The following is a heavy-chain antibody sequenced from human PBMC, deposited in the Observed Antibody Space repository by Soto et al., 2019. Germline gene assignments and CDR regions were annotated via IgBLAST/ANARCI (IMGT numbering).Heavy chain of an antibody. CDR3: ARDTRYCSGGSCYLFDY. Sequence: ASVNVSCKASGYSFTGCVISWVRQAPLQVLEWMGWISAYNGNTNYAQKLQGRVTMTTDTSTSTAYMELRSLRSDDTAVYYCARDTRYCSGGSCYLFDYWGQGTLVTVSS. D-gene: IGHD2-15*01. V-gene: IGHV1-18*04. CDR1: GYSFTGCV. CDR2: ISAYNGNT. J-gene: IGHJ4*02.